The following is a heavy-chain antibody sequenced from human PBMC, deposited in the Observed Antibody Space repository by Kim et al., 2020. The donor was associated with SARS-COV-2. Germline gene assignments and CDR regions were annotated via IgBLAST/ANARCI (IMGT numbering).Heavy chain of an antibody. Sequence: YAESVKGRFTISRDNAKNSLYQQRNSLRAEDTALYDCHAITDYDSSGPGDWGQGTLVTVSS. J-gene: IGHJ4*02. CDR3: HAITDYDSSGPGD. D-gene: IGHD3-22*01. V-gene: IGHV3-9*01.